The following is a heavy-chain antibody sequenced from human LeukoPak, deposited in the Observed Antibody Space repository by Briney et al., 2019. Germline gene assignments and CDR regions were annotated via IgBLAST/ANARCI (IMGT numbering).Heavy chain of an antibody. Sequence: GGSLRLSCAASGFTVSSNYMNWVRQAPGKGLEWVSGISSSGGTTYYADSVKGRFTISRDNSKNTLYLLMNSLRVEDTALYYCAKVPTVTTQAVDYWGQGTLVIVSS. CDR3: AKVPTVTTQAVDY. CDR2: ISSSGGTT. CDR1: GFTVSSNY. J-gene: IGHJ4*02. D-gene: IGHD4-17*01. V-gene: IGHV3-23*01.